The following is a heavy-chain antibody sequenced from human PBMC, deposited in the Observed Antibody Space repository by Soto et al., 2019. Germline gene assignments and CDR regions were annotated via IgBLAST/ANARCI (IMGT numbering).Heavy chain of an antibody. CDR3: ARHPGYSSGWSLILHGVPYYYGMDV. D-gene: IGHD6-19*01. CDR2: IYYSGST. Sequence: SETLSLTCTVSGGSISSSSYYWGWIRQPPGKGLEWIGSIYYSGSTYYNPSLKSRVTISVDTSKNQFSLKLSSVTAADTAVYYCARHPGYSSGWSLILHGVPYYYGMDVWGQGTTVTVSS. J-gene: IGHJ6*02. CDR1: GGSISSSSYY. V-gene: IGHV4-39*01.